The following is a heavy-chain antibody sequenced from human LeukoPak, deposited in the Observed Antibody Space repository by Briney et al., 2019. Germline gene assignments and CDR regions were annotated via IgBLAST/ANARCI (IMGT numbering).Heavy chain of an antibody. D-gene: IGHD3-10*01. Sequence: GASVKVSCKASGYTFTSYDINWVRQATGQGLEWMGWMNPNSGNTGYAQKFQGRVTMTRNTSISTAYMELSSLRSEDTAVYYCARALAPYYYGHGGGAFDIWGQGTMVTASS. J-gene: IGHJ3*02. V-gene: IGHV1-8*01. CDR3: ARALAPYYYGHGGGAFDI. CDR1: GYTFTSYD. CDR2: MNPNSGNT.